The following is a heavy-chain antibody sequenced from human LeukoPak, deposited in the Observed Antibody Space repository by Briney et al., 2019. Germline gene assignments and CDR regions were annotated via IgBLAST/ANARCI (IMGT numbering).Heavy chain of an antibody. CDR3: AKENYYDSSGWDY. CDR1: GITLRSYA. Sequence: GGSLRLSCAASGITLRSYAMHWVRQAPGKGLEWVSLISSGGTDEYYADSVKGRFTISRDNSKNTLYLQLNSLRGEDTAVYYCAKENYYDSSGWDYWGQGTRVTVSS. J-gene: IGHJ4*02. V-gene: IGHV3-30*01. D-gene: IGHD3-22*01. CDR2: ISSGGTDE.